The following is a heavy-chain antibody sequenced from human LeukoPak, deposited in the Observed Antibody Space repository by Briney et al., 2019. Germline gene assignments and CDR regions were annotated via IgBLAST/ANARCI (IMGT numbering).Heavy chain of an antibody. Sequence: GGSLRLSCAASGFTFSSYGMTWVRQAPGKGLEWVSYISGSSGNIYYADSVKGRFTISRDSAKNSLFLQMNSLRAEDTAIYFCAGVAVGEYNFHHWGQGTLVTVSS. CDR1: GFTFSSYG. CDR2: ISGSSGNI. CDR3: AGVAVGEYNFHH. J-gene: IGHJ4*02. D-gene: IGHD6-19*01. V-gene: IGHV3-48*04.